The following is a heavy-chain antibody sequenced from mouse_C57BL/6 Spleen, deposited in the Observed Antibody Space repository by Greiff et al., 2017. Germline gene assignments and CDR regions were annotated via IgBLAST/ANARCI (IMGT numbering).Heavy chain of an antibody. J-gene: IGHJ4*01. CDR3: ASYYDYDYAMDY. CDR2: IYPGDGDT. V-gene: IGHV1-82*01. D-gene: IGHD2-4*01. CDR1: GYEFSSSW. Sequence: QVQLQQSGPELVKPGASVKISCKASGYEFSSSWMNWVKQRPGKGLEWIGRIYPGDGDTNYNGKFKGKATLTADKSSSTAYMQLSSLTSADSAVYFCASYYDYDYAMDYWGQGTSVTVSS.